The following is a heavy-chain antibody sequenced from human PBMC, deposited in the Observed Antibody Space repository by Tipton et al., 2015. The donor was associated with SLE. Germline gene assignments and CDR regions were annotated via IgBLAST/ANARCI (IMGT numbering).Heavy chain of an antibody. CDR3: SRGAYYDFLGGY. Sequence: SLRLSCAASGFTFSSYWMHWVRQAPGKGLVWVSRINSDGSSTSYADSVKGRFTISRDNAKNTLYLQMNSLRAEDTAVYYCSRGAYYDFLGGYWGQGTLVTVSS. CDR1: GFTFSSYW. D-gene: IGHD3-3*01. V-gene: IGHV3-74*01. J-gene: IGHJ4*02. CDR2: INSDGSST.